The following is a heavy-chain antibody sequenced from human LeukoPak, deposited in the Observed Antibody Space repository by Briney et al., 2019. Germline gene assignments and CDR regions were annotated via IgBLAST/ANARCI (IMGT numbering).Heavy chain of an antibody. CDR2: IYYSGST. Sequence: SETLSPTCTVSGGSISSYYWSWIRQPPGKGLEWIGYIYYSGSTNYNPSLKSRVTISVDTSKNQFSLKLSSVTAADTAVYYCARDLSLYGSGSYFPFDPWGQGTLVTVSS. D-gene: IGHD3-10*01. V-gene: IGHV4-59*01. CDR3: ARDLSLYGSGSYFPFDP. J-gene: IGHJ5*02. CDR1: GGSISSYY.